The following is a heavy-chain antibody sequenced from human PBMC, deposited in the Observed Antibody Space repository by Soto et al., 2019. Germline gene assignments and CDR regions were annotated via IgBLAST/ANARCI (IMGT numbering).Heavy chain of an antibody. Sequence: PGGSLRLSCAASAFTFSDYYMGWIRQAPGKGLEWLPYISGNGNTIYYVDSVKGRFTVSRDNAKNLLYLQMNSLSAEDTAVYYCAASAVVAAHYWGQGALVTVSS. CDR1: AFTFSDYY. CDR3: AASAVVAAHY. D-gene: IGHD2-15*01. J-gene: IGHJ4*02. V-gene: IGHV3-11*01. CDR2: ISGNGNTI.